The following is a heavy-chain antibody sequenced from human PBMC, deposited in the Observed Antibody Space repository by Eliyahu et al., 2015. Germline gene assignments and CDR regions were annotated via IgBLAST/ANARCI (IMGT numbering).Heavy chain of an antibody. CDR3: ASTSYCGGDCYSDRTQYYFDY. V-gene: IGHV4-34*01. CDR2: INHSGST. D-gene: IGHD2-21*02. CDR1: GGSFXGYY. Sequence: QVQLQQWGAGLLKPSETLSLTCAVYGGSFXGYYWXWIRQPPGKGLEWIGEINHSGSTNYNPSLKSRVTISVDTSKNQFSLKLSSVTAADTAVYYCASTSYCGGDCYSDRTQYYFDYWGQGTLVTVSS. J-gene: IGHJ4*02.